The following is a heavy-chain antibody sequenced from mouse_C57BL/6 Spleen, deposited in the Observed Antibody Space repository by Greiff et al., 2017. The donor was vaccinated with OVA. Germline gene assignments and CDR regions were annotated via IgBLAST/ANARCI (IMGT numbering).Heavy chain of an antibody. V-gene: IGHV1-76*01. J-gene: IGHJ4*01. CDR2: IYPGSGNT. CDR3: ARGLYYYGSSYAMDY. D-gene: IGHD1-1*01. Sequence: QVQLQQSGAELVRPGASVKLSCKASGYTFTDYYINWVKQRPGQGLEWIARIYPGSGNTYYNEKFKGKATLTAEKSSSTAYMQLSSLTSEDSAVYFCARGLYYYGSSYAMDYWGQGTSVTVSS. CDR1: GYTFTDYY.